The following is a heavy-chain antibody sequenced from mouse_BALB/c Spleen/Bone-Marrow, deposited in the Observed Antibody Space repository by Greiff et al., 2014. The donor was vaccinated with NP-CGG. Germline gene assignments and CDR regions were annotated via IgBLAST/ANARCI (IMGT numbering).Heavy chain of an antibody. Sequence: QVQLQQSGAELVRPGTSVKVSCKASGYAFTNYLIERVKQRPGQGLEWIGVNNPGSGGTNYNEKFKGKATLTADKSSSTVHMQLSSLTSDDSAVYFCARSIYDGYSEAMDYWGQGTSVTVSS. D-gene: IGHD2-3*01. V-gene: IGHV1-54*03. J-gene: IGHJ4*01. CDR2: NNPGSGGT. CDR3: ARSIYDGYSEAMDY. CDR1: GYAFTNYL.